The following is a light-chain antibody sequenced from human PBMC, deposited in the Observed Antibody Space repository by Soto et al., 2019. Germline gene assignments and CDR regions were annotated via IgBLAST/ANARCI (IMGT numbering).Light chain of an antibody. V-gene: IGKV3-15*01. CDR2: GAS. CDR1: RSVSSN. J-gene: IGKJ5*01. Sequence: ELVMTQSRATLSVSPAERATLSCRSSRSVSSNLAWYQQKPRQAPTLLLYGASTRATGIPARCSGSGSGTEFTLTISSLQSEDFAVYYCQQYNNWPPITFGQGTRREIK. CDR3: QQYNNWPPIT.